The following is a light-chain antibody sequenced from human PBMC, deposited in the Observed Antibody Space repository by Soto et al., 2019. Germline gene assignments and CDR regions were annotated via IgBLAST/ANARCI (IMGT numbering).Light chain of an antibody. CDR2: GAS. CDR1: QSVCRNY. CDR3: QQYATSPIT. V-gene: IGKV3-20*01. Sequence: EIVLTESPGTLSLSPGERATLSCRASQSVCRNYLAWFQQKSGQAPRLVIYGASSRAAGIPDRLSGSGSGTDFTLTISRLEPEDFAVYYCQQYATSPITFGQGTRLEIK. J-gene: IGKJ5*01.